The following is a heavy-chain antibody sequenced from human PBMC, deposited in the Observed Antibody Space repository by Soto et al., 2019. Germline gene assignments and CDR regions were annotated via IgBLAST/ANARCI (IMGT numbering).Heavy chain of an antibody. CDR1: GFTFSSYW. V-gene: IGHV3-7*01. D-gene: IGHD6-6*01. CDR3: ARSIAARLNWFDP. Sequence: EVQLVESGGGLVQPGGSLRLSCAASGFTFSSYWMSWVRQAPGKGLEWVANIKQDGSEKYYVDSVMGRFTISRDNAKNSLYLQMNSLRAEDTAVYYCARSIAARLNWFDPWGQGTLVTVSS. J-gene: IGHJ5*02. CDR2: IKQDGSEK.